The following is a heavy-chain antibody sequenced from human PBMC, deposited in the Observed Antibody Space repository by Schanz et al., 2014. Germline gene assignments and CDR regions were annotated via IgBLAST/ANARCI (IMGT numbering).Heavy chain of an antibody. CDR1: GGTFSSYT. CDR2: IIPILGIA. V-gene: IGHV1-69*02. J-gene: IGHJ4*02. CDR3: AKVAPAATYFDY. D-gene: IGHD2-2*01. Sequence: QVQLVQSGAEVKKPGSSVKVSCKASGGTFSSYTISWVRQAPGQGLEWMGRIIPILGIANYAQNFQGRVTITADKSTFTAYMDVSSLRSEDTAVYYCAKVAPAATYFDYWGQGTLVTVSS.